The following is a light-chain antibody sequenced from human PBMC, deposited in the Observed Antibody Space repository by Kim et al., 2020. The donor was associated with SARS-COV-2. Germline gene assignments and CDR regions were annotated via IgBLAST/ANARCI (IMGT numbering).Light chain of an antibody. V-gene: IGLV3-19*01. Sequence: LGQKVRITCQGASLRSYYASWYQQKPAQAPVLVIYGKNNRPSWIPDRFSCSSSGNTASLTITGAQAEDEADYYCSSRDSSGNHWVFGGGTQLTVL. CDR1: SLRSYY. CDR3: SSRDSSGNHWV. CDR2: GKN. J-gene: IGLJ3*02.